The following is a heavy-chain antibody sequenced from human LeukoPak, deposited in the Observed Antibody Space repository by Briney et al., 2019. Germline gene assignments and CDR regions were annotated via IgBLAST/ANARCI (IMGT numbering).Heavy chain of an antibody. V-gene: IGHV4-59*01. Sequence: SETLSLTCTVSGGSISSYYWSWIRQPPGKGLECIGYIYYSGSTNYNPSLKSRVTISVDTSKNQFSLKLSSVTAADTAVYYCARALTSGFDPWGQGTLVTVSS. J-gene: IGHJ5*02. CDR3: ARALTSGFDP. CDR2: IYYSGST. CDR1: GGSISSYY.